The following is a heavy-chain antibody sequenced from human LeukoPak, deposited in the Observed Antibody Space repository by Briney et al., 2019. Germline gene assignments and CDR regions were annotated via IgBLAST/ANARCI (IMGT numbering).Heavy chain of an antibody. CDR2: IYPGDSYT. D-gene: IGHD5-18*01. CDR1: GYSFTSYW. V-gene: IGHV5-51*01. J-gene: IGHJ6*03. CDR3: ARLNVDTAMVNNYYYMDV. Sequence: GEALKISCKGSGYSFTSYWIGWVRQMPGKGLEGMGIIYPGDSYTRYSPAFQGQVTISADKSISNAYLQWSSLKASDTAMYYCARLNVDTAMVNNYYYMDVWGKGTTVTVSS.